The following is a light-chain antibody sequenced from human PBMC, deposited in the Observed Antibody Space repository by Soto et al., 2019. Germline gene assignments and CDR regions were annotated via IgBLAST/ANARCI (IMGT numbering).Light chain of an antibody. CDR2: WAS. CDR1: QSVLYSSNNKNY. V-gene: IGKV4-1*01. J-gene: IGKJ1*01. CDR3: QQYYSTPWT. Sequence: DIVMTQSPDSLAVSLGERATINCKSSQSVLYSSNNKNYLAWYQQKLGQPPKLLIRWASTRESGVPDRFSGSGSGTDFTLTISSVQAEDVAVYYCQQYYSTPWTFGQGTKVEIK.